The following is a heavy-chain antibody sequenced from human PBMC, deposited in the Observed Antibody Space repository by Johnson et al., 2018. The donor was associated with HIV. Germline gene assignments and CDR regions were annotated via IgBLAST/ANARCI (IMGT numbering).Heavy chain of an antibody. V-gene: IGHV3-9*01. J-gene: IGHJ3*02. CDR1: GFTFDDYA. Sequence: VQLVESGGGVVQPGRSLRLSCAASGFTFDDYAMHWVRQAPGKGLEWVSGISWNGDSTSYADSVKGRVTISRDNSKNTLYLQMNSLRAEDTAVYYCARDGGSTRGDAFDIWGQGTMVSVSS. CDR3: ARDGGSTRGDAFDI. CDR2: ISWNGDST. D-gene: IGHD1-26*01.